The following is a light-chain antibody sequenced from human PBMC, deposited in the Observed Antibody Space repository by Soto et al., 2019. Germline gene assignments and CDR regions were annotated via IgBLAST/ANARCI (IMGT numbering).Light chain of an antibody. Sequence: DIQMTQSPSTLSGSVGDRVTITCRASQTISSWLAWYQQKPGKAPKLLIYDASTLQTGVPSRFSGSGSGTDFTLTISYLQSEDFGTYYCQQFYNYPRTFGQGTKVDI. CDR3: QQFYNYPRT. J-gene: IGKJ1*01. CDR1: QTISSW. CDR2: DAS. V-gene: IGKV1-5*01.